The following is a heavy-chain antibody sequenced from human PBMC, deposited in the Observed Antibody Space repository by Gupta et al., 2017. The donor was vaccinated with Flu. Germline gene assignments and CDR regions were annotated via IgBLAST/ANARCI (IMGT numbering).Heavy chain of an antibody. J-gene: IGHJ4*02. CDR2: ISGSGGST. V-gene: IGHV3-23*01. Sequence: EVQLLESGGGLVQPGGSLRLSCAASGFTFSSYAMSWVRQAPGKGLEWVSAISGSGGSTYYADSVKGRFTISRDNSKNTLYLQMNSLRAEDTAVYYCAKDRVTIFGVVIIGDYWGQGTLVTVSS. D-gene: IGHD3-3*01. CDR3: AKDRVTIFGVVIIGDY. CDR1: GFTFSSYA.